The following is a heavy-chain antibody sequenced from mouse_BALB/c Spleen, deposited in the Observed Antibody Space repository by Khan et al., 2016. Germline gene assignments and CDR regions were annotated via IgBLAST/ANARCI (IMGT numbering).Heavy chain of an antibody. V-gene: IGHV1-5*01. CDR1: GYTFSSYW. Sequence: VQLQQSGTVMARPGASVKMSCKASGYTFSSYWMHWVKQRPGQGLEWIGAIYPGKSDTTYNQKFKVKAKLTAVKSTSTAYMELSSLTNADSAVYSCTPYGTYPMDYWGQGTSVTVSS. J-gene: IGHJ4*01. CDR2: IYPGKSDT. CDR3: TPYGTYPMDY. D-gene: IGHD2-1*01.